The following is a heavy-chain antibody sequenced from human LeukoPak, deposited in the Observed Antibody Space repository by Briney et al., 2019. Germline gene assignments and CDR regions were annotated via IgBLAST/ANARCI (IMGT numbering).Heavy chain of an antibody. Sequence: PGGSLRLSCAASGFTFSSYAMHWVRQAPGKGLEWVAVISYDGSNKYYADSVKGRFTISRDNSKNTLYLQMNSLRAEDTAVYYCARDKDSYGLDYWGQGTLVTVSS. J-gene: IGHJ4*02. V-gene: IGHV3-30-3*01. CDR1: GFTFSSYA. CDR3: ARDKDSYGLDY. CDR2: ISYDGSNK. D-gene: IGHD5-18*01.